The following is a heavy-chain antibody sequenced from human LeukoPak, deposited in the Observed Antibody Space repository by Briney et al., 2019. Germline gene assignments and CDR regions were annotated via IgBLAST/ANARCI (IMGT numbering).Heavy chain of an antibody. CDR3: AREEGRGKGFDP. CDR2: INHSGST. V-gene: IGHV4-34*01. D-gene: IGHD3-10*01. J-gene: IGHJ5*02. CDR1: GGSFSGYY. Sequence: WETLSLTCAVYGGSFSGYYWSWIRQPPGKGLEWIGEINHSGSTNYNPSLKSRVTISVDTSKNQFSLKLSSVTAADTAVYYCAREEGRGKGFDPWGQGTLVTVSS.